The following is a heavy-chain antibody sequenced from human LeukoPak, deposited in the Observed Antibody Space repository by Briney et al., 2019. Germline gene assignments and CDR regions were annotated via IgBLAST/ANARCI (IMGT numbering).Heavy chain of an antibody. D-gene: IGHD6-6*01. CDR1: GGPISSYY. V-gene: IGHV4-59*01. CDR2: IYYSGIT. Sequence: SETLSLTCTVSGGPISSYYWSWIRQPPGKGLEWIGYIYYSGITHYYPSLKSRVTISLDTSKNQFSLKLSSVTAADTAVYYCARDRGSSPDYFDYWGQGTLVTVSS. CDR3: ARDRGSSPDYFDY. J-gene: IGHJ4*02.